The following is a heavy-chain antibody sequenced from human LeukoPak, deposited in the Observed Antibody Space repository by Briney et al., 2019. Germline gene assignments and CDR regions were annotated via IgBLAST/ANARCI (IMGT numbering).Heavy chain of an antibody. V-gene: IGHV4-39*01. CDR1: GASISGSGYY. CDR3: ARSKSYYYDSSGAIDY. CDR2: IYYSGST. J-gene: IGHJ4*02. Sequence: SETLSLTCTVSGASISGSGYYWGWIRQPPGKGLEWIGSIYYSGSTYYNPSLKSRVTISVDTSKNQFSLKLSSVTAADTAVYYCARSKSYYYDSSGAIDYWGQGTLVTVSS. D-gene: IGHD3-22*01.